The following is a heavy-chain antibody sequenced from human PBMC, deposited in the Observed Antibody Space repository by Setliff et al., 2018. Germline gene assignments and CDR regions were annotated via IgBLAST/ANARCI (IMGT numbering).Heavy chain of an antibody. CDR1: GFTFSTYW. J-gene: IGHJ6*03. Sequence: GGSLRLSCGASGFTFSTYWMSWVRQAPGKGLEWVANIKQDGSEKYYVDSVKGRFTISRDNAKNSLYLQMNSLRADDAAVYYCARSSAPIKRDYMDVWGKGTTVTVSS. V-gene: IGHV3-7*01. CDR3: ARSSAPIKRDYMDV. CDR2: IKQDGSEK. D-gene: IGHD2-2*02.